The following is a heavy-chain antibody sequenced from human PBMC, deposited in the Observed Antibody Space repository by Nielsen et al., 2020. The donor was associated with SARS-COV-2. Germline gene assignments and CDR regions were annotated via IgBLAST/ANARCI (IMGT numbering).Heavy chain of an antibody. CDR3: LQGGAS. J-gene: IGHJ5*02. Sequence: GGSLRLSCAASGFSFRTSWMNWVRQAPGKRLEWVANIHPDGSVKRHVDSVMGRFTISRDNARDSLYLQMNNLRAGDTAIYYCLQGGASWGQGTLVTVSS. D-gene: IGHD1-1*01. CDR2: IHPDGSVK. CDR1: GFSFRTSW. V-gene: IGHV3-7*05.